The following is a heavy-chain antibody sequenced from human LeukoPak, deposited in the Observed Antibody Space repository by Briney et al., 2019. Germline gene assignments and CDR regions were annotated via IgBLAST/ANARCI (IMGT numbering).Heavy chain of an antibody. D-gene: IGHD5-18*01. CDR1: RFTFNTYA. V-gene: IGHV3-23*01. CDR2: ISADGGGT. Sequence: GGSLRLSCAASRFTFNTYAMSWVRQAPGKGLEWVSAISADGGGTFYADSVRGRFTISRDNSKNTLYLQVNSLRAEDTAVYYCAIRDTAMVMYWGQGTLVTVSS. J-gene: IGHJ4*02. CDR3: AIRDTAMVMY.